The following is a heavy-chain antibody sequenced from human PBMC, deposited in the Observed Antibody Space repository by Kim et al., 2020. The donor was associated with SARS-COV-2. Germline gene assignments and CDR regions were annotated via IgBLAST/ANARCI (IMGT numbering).Heavy chain of an antibody. J-gene: IGHJ6*02. CDR3: ARDRGYSGPYNYYYGMDV. V-gene: IGHV3-11*06. Sequence: VKGQFTISRDNAKNSLYLQMNSLRAEDTAVYYYARDRGYSGPYNYYYGMDVWGQGTTVTVSS. D-gene: IGHD5-12*01.